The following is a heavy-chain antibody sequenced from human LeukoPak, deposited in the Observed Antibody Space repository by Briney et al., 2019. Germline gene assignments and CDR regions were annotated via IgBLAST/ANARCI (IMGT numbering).Heavy chain of an antibody. J-gene: IGHJ6*02. CDR3: ARMGYCSGGSCYHVIDYYYYGMDV. D-gene: IGHD2-15*01. CDR2: IIPIFGTA. CDR1: GGTFSSYA. V-gene: IGHV1-69*13. Sequence: SVKVSCKASGGTFSSYAISWVRQAPGQGLEWMGGIIPIFGTANYAQKFQGRVTITADESTSTAYMELSSPRSEDTAVYYCARMGYCSGGSCYHVIDYYYYGMDVWGQGTTVTVSS.